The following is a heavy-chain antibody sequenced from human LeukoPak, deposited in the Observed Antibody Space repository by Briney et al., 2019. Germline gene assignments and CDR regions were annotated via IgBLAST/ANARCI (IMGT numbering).Heavy chain of an antibody. J-gene: IGHJ4*02. Sequence: PSETLSLTCAVYGSFSDLSWSWVRQPPGKGLEWIGEIDEKRRTSYSPSLTSRVTMSVDTSKNQFSLRLSSVTAADTAVYYCARDGRSTFDYWGQGTLVTVSS. D-gene: IGHD5/OR15-5a*01. V-gene: IGHV4-34*01. CDR2: IDEKRRT. CDR1: GSFSDLS. CDR3: ARDGRSTFDY.